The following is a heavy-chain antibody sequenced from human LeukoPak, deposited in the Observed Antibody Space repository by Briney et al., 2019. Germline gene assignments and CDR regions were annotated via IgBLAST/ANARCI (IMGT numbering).Heavy chain of an antibody. Sequence: GGSLRLSCAASGFTFSSFSMNWVRQAPGKGLEWVAVISYDGSDKFYADSVKGRFTISRDSSKNTLYLQMNSLRPEDTAVYYCARARPSMWIDYWGQGTLVTVSS. CDR3: ARARPSMWIDY. CDR2: ISYDGSDK. CDR1: GFTFSSFS. V-gene: IGHV3-30*03. D-gene: IGHD5-12*01. J-gene: IGHJ4*02.